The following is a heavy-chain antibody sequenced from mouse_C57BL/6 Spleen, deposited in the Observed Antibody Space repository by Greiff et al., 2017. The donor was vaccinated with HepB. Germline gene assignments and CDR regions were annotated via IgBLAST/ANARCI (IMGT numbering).Heavy chain of an antibody. Sequence: VQLQQSGPELVKPGASVKISCKASGYTFTDYYMNWVKQSHGKSLEWIGDINPNNGGTSYNQKFKGKATLTVDKSSSTAYMELRSLTSEDSAVYYCAREEDFSDFDYWGQGTTLTVSS. CDR1: GYTFTDYY. CDR2: INPNNGGT. V-gene: IGHV1-26*01. J-gene: IGHJ2*01. CDR3: AREEDFSDFDY.